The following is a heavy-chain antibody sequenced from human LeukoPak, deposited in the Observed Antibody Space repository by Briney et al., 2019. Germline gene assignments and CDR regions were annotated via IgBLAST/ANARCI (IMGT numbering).Heavy chain of an antibody. CDR3: AKTIQLWLLGY. V-gene: IGHV3-30*18. CDR1: GFTFSSYG. Sequence: GGSLRLSCAASGFTFSSYGMHWVRQAPGKGLEWVAVISYDGSNKYYADSVKGRFTISRDNSKNTLYLQMNSLRAEDTAVYYCAKTIQLWLLGYWGQGTLVTVSS. CDR2: ISYDGSNK. J-gene: IGHJ4*02. D-gene: IGHD5-18*01.